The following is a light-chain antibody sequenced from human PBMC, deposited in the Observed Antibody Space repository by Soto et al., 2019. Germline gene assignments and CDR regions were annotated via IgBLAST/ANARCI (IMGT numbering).Light chain of an antibody. V-gene: IGLV1-44*01. CDR2: SNN. CDR3: AAWDDSLNGRV. J-gene: IGLJ1*01. CDR1: SSNIGSNT. Sequence: QPVLTQPPSASGTPGQRVTISCSGSSSNIGSNTVNWYQQLPGTAPKLLIYSNNQRPSGVPDRFSGSKSGTSASLAISGLQSDDEADYYCAAWDDSLNGRVFGTGTKLTVL.